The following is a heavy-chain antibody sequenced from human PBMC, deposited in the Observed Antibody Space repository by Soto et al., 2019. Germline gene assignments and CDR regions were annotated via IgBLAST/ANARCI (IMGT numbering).Heavy chain of an antibody. D-gene: IGHD1-1*01. Sequence: KPSETLSLTCSVSGGSLIGYYWSWIRQPAGKGLEWIGRVYNSGRINYNPSLKNRVTMSVDMSKNQFSLKMTSVTAADTAVYYCARDRLEASIYGMDVWGRGTTVTVSS. J-gene: IGHJ6*02. CDR3: ARDRLEASIYGMDV. CDR1: GGSLIGYY. CDR2: VYNSGRI. V-gene: IGHV4-4*07.